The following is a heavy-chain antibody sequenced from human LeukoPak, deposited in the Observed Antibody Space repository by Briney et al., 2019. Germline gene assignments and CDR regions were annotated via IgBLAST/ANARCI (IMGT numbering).Heavy chain of an antibody. Sequence: ALVKVSCKASGYTFTSYYMHWVRQAPGQGLEWMGIINPSGGSTSYAQKFQGRVTMTWDTSTSTVYMELKSLRSDDTAVYYCARVLSSYRGFDYWGQGTLVTVSS. CDR1: GYTFTSYY. D-gene: IGHD1-26*01. CDR3: ARVLSSYRGFDY. CDR2: INPSGGST. V-gene: IGHV1-46*01. J-gene: IGHJ4*02.